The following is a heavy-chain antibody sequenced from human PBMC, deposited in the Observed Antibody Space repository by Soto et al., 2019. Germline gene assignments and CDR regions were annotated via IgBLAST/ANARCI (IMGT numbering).Heavy chain of an antibody. J-gene: IGHJ4*02. CDR2: IYYSGST. CDR3: ARRGPWDYSSDY. Sequence: QLQLQESGPGLVKPSETLSLTCTVSGGSISSSSYYWGWIRQPPGKGLEWIGSIYYSGSTYYNPSLKSRVTISVDTSKNQFSLKLSSVTAADTAVYYCARRGPWDYSSDYWGQGTLVTVSS. D-gene: IGHD6-13*01. CDR1: GGSISSSSYY. V-gene: IGHV4-39*01.